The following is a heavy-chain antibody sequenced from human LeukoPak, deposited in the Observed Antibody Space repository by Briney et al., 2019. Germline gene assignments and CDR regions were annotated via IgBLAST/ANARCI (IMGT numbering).Heavy chain of an antibody. D-gene: IGHD3-22*01. CDR1: GFTFSSYA. J-gene: IGHJ4*02. V-gene: IGHV3-23*01. CDR2: ISGSGGST. CDR3: AKRGDSSGYYFDY. Sequence: GGSLRLSCAASGFTFSSYAMNWVHQAPGKGLEWVSAISGSGGSTYYADSVKGRFTISRDNSKNTLYLQMNSLRAEDTAVYYCAKRGDSSGYYFDYWGQGTLVTVSS.